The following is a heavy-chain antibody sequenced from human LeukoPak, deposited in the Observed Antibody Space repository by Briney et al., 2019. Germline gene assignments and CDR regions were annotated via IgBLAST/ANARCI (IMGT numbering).Heavy chain of an antibody. V-gene: IGHV3-74*01. CDR1: GFNFNTYW. Sequence: GGSLRLSCAASGFNFNTYWMHWVRQTPGKGLMWVSRVKSDGLSTNYADSVKGRFTISRDNAMDTLHLQMNSQRAEDTAVYYCARGGSPPEALGDTFDVWGQGTLVTVSS. CDR3: ARGGSPPEALGDTFDV. J-gene: IGHJ3*01. CDR2: VKSDGLST. D-gene: IGHD1-26*01.